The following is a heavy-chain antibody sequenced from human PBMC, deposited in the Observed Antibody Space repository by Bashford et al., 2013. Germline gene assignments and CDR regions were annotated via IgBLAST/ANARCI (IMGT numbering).Heavy chain of an antibody. D-gene: IGHD3-9*01. V-gene: IGHV3-30*04. CDR3: AREKGILTGYYNDY. CDR2: ISYDGSNK. J-gene: IGHJ4*02. Sequence: VRQAPGKGLEWVAVISYDGSNKYYADSVKGRFTISRDNSKNTLYLQMNSLRAEDTAVYYCAREKGILTGYYNDYWGQGTLVTVSS.